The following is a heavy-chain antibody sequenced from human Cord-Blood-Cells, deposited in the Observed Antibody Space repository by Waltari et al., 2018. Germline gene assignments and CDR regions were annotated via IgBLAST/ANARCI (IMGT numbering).Heavy chain of an antibody. CDR3: ARGESRGGYYYMDV. D-gene: IGHD2-15*01. CDR2: NT. V-gene: IGHV4-34*01. Sequence: NTNYNPSLKSRVTISVDTSKNQFSLKLSSVTAADTAVSYCARGESRGGYYYMDVWGKGTTVTVSS. J-gene: IGHJ6*03.